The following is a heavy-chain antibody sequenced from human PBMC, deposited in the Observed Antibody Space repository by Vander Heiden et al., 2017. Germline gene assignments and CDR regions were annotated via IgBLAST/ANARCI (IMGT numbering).Heavy chain of an antibody. CDR1: SGSIISSSYF. Sequence: QLQLQESGPGLVKPSENLSPICTVSSGSIISSSYFWGWIRQPPGKGLEWIGTTYYDGSTYYNSSLKSRATVSVDTSKKQFSLQLSSVTAADTAVYYCAGAGYVGYDYFVFWGQGTLVTVSS. V-gene: IGHV4-39*01. CDR3: AGAGYVGYDYFVF. D-gene: IGHD3-22*01. CDR2: TYYDGST. J-gene: IGHJ4*02.